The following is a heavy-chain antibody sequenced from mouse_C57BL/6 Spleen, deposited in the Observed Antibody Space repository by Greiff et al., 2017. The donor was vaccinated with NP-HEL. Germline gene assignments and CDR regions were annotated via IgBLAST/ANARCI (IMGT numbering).Heavy chain of an antibody. J-gene: IGHJ1*03. CDR2: INPSTGGT. V-gene: IGHV1-53*01. D-gene: IGHD1-1*01. CDR3: ARDGSSNYWYFDV. Sequence: QVQLQQPGTELVKPGASVKLSCKASGYTFTSYWMHWVKQRPGQGLEWIGNINPSTGGTNSNEKFKSKATLTVDKSSSTAYMQLSSLTSEDSAVYYCARDGSSNYWYFDVWGTGTTVTVSS. CDR1: GYTFTSYW.